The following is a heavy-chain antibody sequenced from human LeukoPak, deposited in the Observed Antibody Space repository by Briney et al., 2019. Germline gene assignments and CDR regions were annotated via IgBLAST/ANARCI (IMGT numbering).Heavy chain of an antibody. CDR2: ISDNGGTI. J-gene: IGHJ4*02. CDR1: GFAFSDYV. Sequence: PGGSLRLSCTASGFAFSDYVMSWVRQAPGKGLEWISSISDNGGTIYHTDSVKGRFATSRDNSKKTLYLQMNSLRAEDTAIYYCAKDGGIRGGKGFDSWGQGTLVTVSS. V-gene: IGHV3-23*01. CDR3: AKDGGIRGGKGFDS. D-gene: IGHD4-23*01.